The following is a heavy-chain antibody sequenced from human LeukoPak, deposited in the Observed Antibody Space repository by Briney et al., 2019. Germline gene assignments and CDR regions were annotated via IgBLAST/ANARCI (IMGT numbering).Heavy chain of an antibody. CDR2: IYPGDSDT. Sequence: PGESLKISCKGPGYSFTSYWIGWVRQMPGKGLEWMGIIYPGDSDTRYSPSFQGQVTISADKSISTAYLQWSSLKASDTGIYYCARHGPISVTGRLMDVWGQGTTVIVS. D-gene: IGHD6-19*01. CDR1: GYSFTSYW. V-gene: IGHV5-51*01. CDR3: ARHGPISVTGRLMDV. J-gene: IGHJ6*02.